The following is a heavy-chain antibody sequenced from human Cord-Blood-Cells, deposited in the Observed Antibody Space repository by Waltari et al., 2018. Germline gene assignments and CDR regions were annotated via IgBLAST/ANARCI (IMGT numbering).Heavy chain of an antibody. Sequence: EVQLVESGGGLVQPGGSLRLSCAASGFTFSSYWMSWVRPAPGKGLEWVANIKQDGSEKYYVDSVKGRFTISRDNAKNSLYLQINSLRAEDTAVYYCAREIRAFDWLFFDYWGQGTLVTVSS. CDR2: IKQDGSEK. D-gene: IGHD3-9*01. CDR1: GFTFSSYW. J-gene: IGHJ4*02. CDR3: AREIRAFDWLFFDY. V-gene: IGHV3-7*01.